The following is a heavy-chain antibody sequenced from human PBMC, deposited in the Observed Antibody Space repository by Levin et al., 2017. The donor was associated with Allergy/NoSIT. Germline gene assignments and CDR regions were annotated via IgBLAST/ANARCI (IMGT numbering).Heavy chain of an antibody. V-gene: IGHV3-9*01. J-gene: IGHJ4*02. CDR3: AKGVLAAAGLTFDY. D-gene: IGHD6-13*01. CDR1: GFTFDDYA. CDR2: ISWNSGSI. Sequence: SLKISCAASGFTFDDYAMHWVRQAPGKGLEWVSGISWNSGSIGYADSVKGRFTISRDNAKNSLYLQMNSLRAEDTALYYCAKGVLAAAGLTFDYWGQGTLVTVSS.